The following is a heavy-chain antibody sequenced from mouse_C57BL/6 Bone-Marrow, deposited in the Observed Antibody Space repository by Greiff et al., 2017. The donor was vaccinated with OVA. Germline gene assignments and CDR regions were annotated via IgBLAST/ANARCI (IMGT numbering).Heavy chain of an antibody. CDR1: GYTFTSYG. CDR3: ARSGYDYGGY. CDR2: IYPRSGNT. Sequence: QVQLKQSGAELVRPGASVKLSCKASGYTFTSYGISWVKQRTGQGLEWIGEIYPRSGNTYYNEKFKGKATLTADKSSSTAYMELRSLTSEDSAVYVCARSGYDYGGYGGQGTTLTVSS. J-gene: IGHJ2*01. V-gene: IGHV1-81*01. D-gene: IGHD2-4*01.